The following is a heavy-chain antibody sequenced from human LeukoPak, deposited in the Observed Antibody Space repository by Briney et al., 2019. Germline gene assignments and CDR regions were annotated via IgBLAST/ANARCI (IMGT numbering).Heavy chain of an antibody. D-gene: IGHD2-15*01. V-gene: IGHV1-18*04. Sequence: ASVKVSCKASDYTFTSYGISWVRQAPGQGLQWMGWISADNGNTNYAQKLQGRVTMNTDTPTSTDYLELGSLGSDDTAVYYCARPTSVVVVAASPLTPPWFGPWGQGTLVTVSS. CDR1: DYTFTSYG. CDR2: ISADNGNT. CDR3: ARPTSVVVVAASPLTPPWFGP. J-gene: IGHJ5*02.